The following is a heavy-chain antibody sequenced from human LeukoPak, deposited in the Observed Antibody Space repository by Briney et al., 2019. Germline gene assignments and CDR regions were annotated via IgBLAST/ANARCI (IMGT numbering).Heavy chain of an antibody. V-gene: IGHV5-51*01. D-gene: IGHD5-24*01. CDR2: IYPGDSDT. CDR1: GYIYTTYW. Sequence: GESLKISCKASGYIYTTYWIGWVRPMPGKGPEWMGIIYPGDSDTRYSPSFEGQVTISADKSISTAYLQWSSLKASDTAMYYCARGEMATIMRYWGQGTLVTVSS. CDR3: ARGEMATIMRY. J-gene: IGHJ4*02.